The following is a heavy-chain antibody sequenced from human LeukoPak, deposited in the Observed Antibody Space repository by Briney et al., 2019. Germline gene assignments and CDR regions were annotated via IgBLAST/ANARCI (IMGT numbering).Heavy chain of an antibody. V-gene: IGHV1-46*01. D-gene: IGHD3-3*01. CDR1: GYTFTSYY. Sequence: VSVKVSCKASGYTFTSYYMHWVRQAPGQGLEWMGIINPSGGSTSYAQKFQGRVTITADESTSTAYMELSSLRSEDTAVYYCAREGPAYYDFWSGSSYYGMDVWGQGTTVTVSS. J-gene: IGHJ6*02. CDR2: INPSGGST. CDR3: AREGPAYYDFWSGSSYYGMDV.